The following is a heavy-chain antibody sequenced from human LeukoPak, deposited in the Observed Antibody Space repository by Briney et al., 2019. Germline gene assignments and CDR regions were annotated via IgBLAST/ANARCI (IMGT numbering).Heavy chain of an antibody. CDR2: TIPIFGTA. CDR1: GGTFSSYA. CDR3: AFRRNRAAAGIAIFDY. Sequence: SVKVSCKASGGTFSSYAISRVRQAPGQGLEWMGGTIPIFGTANYAQKFQGRVTITTDEPTSTAYMELSSLRSEDTAVYYCAFRRNRAAAGIAIFDYWGQGTLVTVSS. J-gene: IGHJ4*02. V-gene: IGHV1-69*05. D-gene: IGHD6-13*01.